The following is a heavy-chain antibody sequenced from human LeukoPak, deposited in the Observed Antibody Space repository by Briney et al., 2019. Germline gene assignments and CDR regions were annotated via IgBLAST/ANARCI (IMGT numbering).Heavy chain of an antibody. CDR2: IYYSGST. J-gene: IGHJ3*02. Sequence: PSETLSLTCTVSGGSISSSSYYWGWIRQPPGKGLEWIGSIYYSGSTNYNPSLKSRVTISVDTSKNQFSLKLSSVTAADTAVYYCARDSRSPGLGDAFDIWGQGTMVTVSS. CDR1: GGSISSSSYY. D-gene: IGHD2-2*01. V-gene: IGHV4-39*07. CDR3: ARDSRSPGLGDAFDI.